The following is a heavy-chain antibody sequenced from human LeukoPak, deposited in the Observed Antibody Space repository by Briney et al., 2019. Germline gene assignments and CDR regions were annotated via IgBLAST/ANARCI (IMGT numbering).Heavy chain of an antibody. CDR2: IKQDGSEK. D-gene: IGHD3-22*01. CDR1: GFTFSSYW. CDR3: AREPYYYDSSGYYYDIFDY. Sequence: SGGSVRLSCAASGFTFSSYWMSWVRQAPGKGLEWVANIKQDGSEKYYVDSVKGRFTISRDNAKNSLYLQMNSLRAEDTAVYYCAREPYYYDSSGYYYDIFDYWGQGTLVTVSS. V-gene: IGHV3-7*01. J-gene: IGHJ4*02.